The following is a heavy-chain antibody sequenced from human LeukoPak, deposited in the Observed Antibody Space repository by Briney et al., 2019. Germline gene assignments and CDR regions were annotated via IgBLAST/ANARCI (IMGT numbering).Heavy chain of an antibody. D-gene: IGHD2/OR15-2a*01. CDR3: AKDLGVGAYLLFDYITSGLDS. J-gene: IGHJ4*02. CDR2: ISYDGSNE. Sequence: GGSLRLSCAASGFSFSSYGMHWVRQAPGKGLEWVAVISYDGSNEYFADSVKGRFTVSRDNSKNTLCLQMNSLRPEDTAVYYCAKDLGVGAYLLFDYITSGLDSWGQGTLVTVSS. CDR1: GFSFSSYG. V-gene: IGHV3-30*18.